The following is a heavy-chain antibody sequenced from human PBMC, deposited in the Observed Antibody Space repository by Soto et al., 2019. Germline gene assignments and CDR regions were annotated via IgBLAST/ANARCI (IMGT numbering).Heavy chain of an antibody. Sequence: GASVKVSCKASGYTFTSYGFSWVRQAPGQGLEWMGWISAYNGNTNYAQKLQGRVTMTTDTSTSTAYMELRSLRSDDTAVYYCARRPRREGGSSHWFDPWGQGTPVTVSS. J-gene: IGHJ5*02. V-gene: IGHV1-18*01. D-gene: IGHD1-26*01. CDR3: ARRPRREGGSSHWFDP. CDR1: GYTFTSYG. CDR2: ISAYNGNT.